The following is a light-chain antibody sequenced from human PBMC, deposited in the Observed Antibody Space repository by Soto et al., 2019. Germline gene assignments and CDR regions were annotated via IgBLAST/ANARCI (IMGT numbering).Light chain of an antibody. CDR3: QVWDTTSDQFYV. CDR2: DGG. CDR1: NIGRKG. J-gene: IGLJ1*01. V-gene: IGLV3-21*02. Sequence: SYDLTQPPSVTVAPGQTARIACGGKNIGRKGVHWYQQKAGQAPVLVVDDGGDRPSGIPERFSGSKSGNTATLTISRVEDGDEADYYCQVWDTTSDQFYVFGNGTKVTVL.